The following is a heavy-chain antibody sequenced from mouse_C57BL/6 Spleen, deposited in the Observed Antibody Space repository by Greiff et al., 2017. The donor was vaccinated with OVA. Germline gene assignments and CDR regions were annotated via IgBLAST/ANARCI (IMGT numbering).Heavy chain of an antibody. V-gene: IGHV7-1*01. CDR3: ARDAGYDYGRLAY. CDR1: GFTFSDFY. D-gene: IGHD2-4*01. Sequence: EVKLVESGGGLVQSGRSLRLSCATSGFTFSDFYMEWVRQAPGKGLEWIAASRNKANDYTTEYSASVKGRFIVSRDTSQSILYLQMNALRAEDTAIYYCARDAGYDYGRLAYWGQGTLVTVSA. CDR2: SRNKANDYTT. J-gene: IGHJ3*01.